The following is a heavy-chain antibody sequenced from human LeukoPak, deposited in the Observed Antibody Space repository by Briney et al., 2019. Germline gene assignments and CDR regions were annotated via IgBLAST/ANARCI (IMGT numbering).Heavy chain of an antibody. CDR3: ARAHGYSNYYFDY. J-gene: IGHJ4*02. V-gene: IGHV4-4*02. D-gene: IGHD4-11*01. Sequence: PSGTLSLTCAVSGGSISGSNWWTWVRQPPGKGLEWIGEIYHSGITNYNPSLKSRVTISVDKSKNQFSLKLNSVTAADTAVYYCARAHGYSNYYFDYWGQGTLVTVSS. CDR1: GGSISGSNW. CDR2: IYHSGIT.